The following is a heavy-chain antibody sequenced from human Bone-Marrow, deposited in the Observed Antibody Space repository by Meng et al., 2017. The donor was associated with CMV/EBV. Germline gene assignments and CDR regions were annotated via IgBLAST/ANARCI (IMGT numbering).Heavy chain of an antibody. D-gene: IGHD3-9*01. CDR3: ARGSLRYGDY. Sequence: GGSLRLSCAASGFTFSSYAMHWVRQAPGKGLEWEAVISYDGSNKYYADSVKGRFTISRDNSKNTLYLQMNSLRAEDTAVYYCARGSLRYGDYWGQGTLVTVSS. CDR2: ISYDGSNK. J-gene: IGHJ4*02. CDR1: GFTFSSYA. V-gene: IGHV3-30-3*01.